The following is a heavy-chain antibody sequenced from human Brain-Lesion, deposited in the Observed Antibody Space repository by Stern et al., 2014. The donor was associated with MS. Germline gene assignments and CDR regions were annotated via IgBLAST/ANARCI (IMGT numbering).Heavy chain of an antibody. V-gene: IGHV4-61*02. Sequence: VQLVESGPGLVKPSQTLSLTCTVSGGSISSGRDYWSWIRPPVGKGLEWIGRIHPSGSAFYTPPLKRRVTISTNTSMNQFSLELNPATAADTAIYYCASGYRIFDYWGQGIVVTVSS. D-gene: IGHD5-18*01. CDR3: ASGYRIFDY. J-gene: IGHJ4*02. CDR2: IHPSGSA. CDR1: GGSISSGRDY.